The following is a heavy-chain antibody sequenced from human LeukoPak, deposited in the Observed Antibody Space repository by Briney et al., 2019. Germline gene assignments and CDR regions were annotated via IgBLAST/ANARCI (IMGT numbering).Heavy chain of an antibody. D-gene: IGHD2/OR15-2a*01. Sequence: SETLSLTCAVYGGSFSGYYWSWIRQPPGKGLEWIGYIYYSGSTNYNPSLKSRVTISVDTSKNQFSLKLSSVTAADTAVYYCARVIFWYFDLWGRGTLVTVSS. J-gene: IGHJ2*01. V-gene: IGHV4-59*01. CDR3: ARVIFWYFDL. CDR2: IYYSGST. CDR1: GGSFSGYY.